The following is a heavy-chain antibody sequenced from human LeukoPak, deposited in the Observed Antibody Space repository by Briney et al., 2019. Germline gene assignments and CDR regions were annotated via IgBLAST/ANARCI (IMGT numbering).Heavy chain of an antibody. Sequence: PGGSLRLSCAGSGFTFSSHSMNWVRRAPGKGLEWVSSISSSSSYIYYADSVKGRFTNSRDNAKSSLYLQMNSLRAQDTAVYYCASSDKNAFDIWGQGTMVTVSS. CDR1: GFTFSSHS. V-gene: IGHV3-21*01. J-gene: IGHJ3*02. CDR2: ISSSSSYI. CDR3: ASSDKNAFDI.